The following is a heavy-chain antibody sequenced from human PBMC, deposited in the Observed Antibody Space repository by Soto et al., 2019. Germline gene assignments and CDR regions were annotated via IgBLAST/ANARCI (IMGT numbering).Heavy chain of an antibody. CDR2: IRGDLVTT. CDR1: GFIFSDHA. V-gene: IGHV3-23*01. CDR3: VKGGKMGVEGFDF. Sequence: ETQLLDSGGGLVQPGGSLRLSSATSGFIFSDHAMHWVRQAPGEGLEWVSGIRGDLVTTPDADSGKGRFTISRDNSKNTVYLQMDSLRAEDTAIYYCVKGGKMGVEGFDFWGQGTLVTGSS. D-gene: IGHD1-26*01. J-gene: IGHJ4*02.